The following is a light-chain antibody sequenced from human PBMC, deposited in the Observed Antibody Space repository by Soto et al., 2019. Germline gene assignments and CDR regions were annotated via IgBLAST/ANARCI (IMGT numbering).Light chain of an antibody. CDR3: LQDYIYPWT. CDR1: QGIRND. V-gene: IGKV1-6*01. J-gene: IGKJ1*01. Sequence: AIQMTQSPSSLSASVGDRVTITCRASQGIRNDLGWNQQKPGRAPKLLIYAASSVESGVPSRFSGSGSGTDVTLTISSLQPEDFATYYCLQDYIYPWTFGQGTKVEIK. CDR2: AAS.